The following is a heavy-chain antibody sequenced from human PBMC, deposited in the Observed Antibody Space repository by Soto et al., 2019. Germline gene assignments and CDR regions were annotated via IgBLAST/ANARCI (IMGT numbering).Heavy chain of an antibody. J-gene: IGHJ4*02. Sequence: QLQLQESGSGLVKPSQTLSLTCAVSGGSISSSGYSCSWIRQPPGKGLEWIGYIYHSGSTYYNPSPKSRVTISVGRSKNQFSLKLSSVTAADTAVYYCARGMTTVTTFDYWGQGTLVTVSS. V-gene: IGHV4-30-2*01. CDR1: GGSISSSGYS. CDR3: ARGMTTVTTFDY. CDR2: IYHSGST. D-gene: IGHD4-4*01.